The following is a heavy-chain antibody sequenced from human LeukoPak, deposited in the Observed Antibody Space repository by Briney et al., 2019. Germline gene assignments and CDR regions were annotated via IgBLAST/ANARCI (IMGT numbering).Heavy chain of an antibody. J-gene: IGHJ4*02. Sequence: PGGSLRLSCAASGFTFDDYAMHWVRQAPGKGLEWVSGISWNSGSIGYADSVKGRFTISRDNAKNSLYLQMNSLRAEDTALYYCAKDTDSSGSRAPFDYWGQGTLVTVSS. CDR3: AKDTDSSGSRAPFDY. D-gene: IGHD3-22*01. V-gene: IGHV3-9*01. CDR1: GFTFDDYA. CDR2: ISWNSGSI.